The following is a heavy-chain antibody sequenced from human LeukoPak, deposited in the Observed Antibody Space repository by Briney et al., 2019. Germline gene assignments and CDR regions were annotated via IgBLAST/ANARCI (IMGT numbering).Heavy chain of an antibody. V-gene: IGHV3-11*01. J-gene: IGHJ4*02. CDR2: INNGGDVI. D-gene: IGHD1-26*01. CDR3: ARSGGSYPGCDY. Sequence: PGGSLRLSCAVSRLKISDYSMSWIRQSPGKGLEWVSSINNGGDVIQYANSVKGRFTISRDNSKNTLYLQMNSLRAEDTAVYYCARSGGSYPGCDYWGQGTLVTVSS. CDR1: RLKISDYS.